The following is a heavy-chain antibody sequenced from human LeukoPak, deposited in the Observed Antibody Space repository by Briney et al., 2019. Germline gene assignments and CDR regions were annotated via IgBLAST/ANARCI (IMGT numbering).Heavy chain of an antibody. Sequence: GGSLRLSCAVSGFTFSNYGMSWVRQAPGKGLEWVSSISSSSSYIFYADSVKGRFTISRDNAKKSLYLLMSSLRAEDTAVYYCARTYSWSLSRFDYWGQGTLVTVSS. CDR3: ARTYSWSLSRFDY. CDR1: GFTFSNYG. D-gene: IGHD3-16*02. J-gene: IGHJ4*02. CDR2: ISSSSSYI. V-gene: IGHV3-21*01.